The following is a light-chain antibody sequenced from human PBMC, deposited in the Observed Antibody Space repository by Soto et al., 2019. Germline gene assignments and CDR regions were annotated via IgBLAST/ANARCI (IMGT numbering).Light chain of an antibody. CDR1: QSVSTY. CDR3: QQYGRSPT. J-gene: IGKJ1*01. CDR2: DAS. Sequence: ETVLTQSPATLSLSPGESATLSCRASQSVSTYLAWYQQKPGQAPRLLIYDASNRATGIPDRFSGSGSGTDFTLTISGLEPEDFAVYYCQQYGRSPTFGLGTKVDIK. V-gene: IGKV3-20*01.